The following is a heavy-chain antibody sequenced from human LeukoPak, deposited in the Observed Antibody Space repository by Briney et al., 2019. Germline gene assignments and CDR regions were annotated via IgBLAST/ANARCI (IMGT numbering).Heavy chain of an antibody. CDR2: INPNSGGT. CDR3: ARAHLSGYVPPYMDV. CDR1: GYTFTGYY. D-gene: IGHD5-12*01. V-gene: IGHV1-2*02. J-gene: IGHJ6*03. Sequence: ASVKVSCKASGYTFTGYYMHWVRQAPGQGLEWMGWINPNSGGTNYAQKFQGRVTMTRDTSISTAYMELSRLRSDDTAVYYCARAHLSGYVPPYMDVWGKGTTVTVSS.